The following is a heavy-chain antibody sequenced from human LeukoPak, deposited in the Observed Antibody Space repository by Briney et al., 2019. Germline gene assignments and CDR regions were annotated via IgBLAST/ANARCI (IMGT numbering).Heavy chain of an antibody. CDR1: GGSISSGSYY. CDR3: ASLGGTSDYYIDV. Sequence: PSETLSLTCTVSGGSISSGSYYWSWIRQPAGKGLEWIGRIYTSGSTNYNPSLKSRVTISVDTSKNQFSLKLNSVTTAGTAVYYCASLGGTSDYYIDVWGKGTTVTVSS. V-gene: IGHV4-61*02. J-gene: IGHJ6*03. D-gene: IGHD4-23*01. CDR2: IYTSGST.